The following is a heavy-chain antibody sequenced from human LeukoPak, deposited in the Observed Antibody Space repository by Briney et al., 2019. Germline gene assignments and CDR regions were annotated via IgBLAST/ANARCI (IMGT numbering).Heavy chain of an antibody. J-gene: IGHJ4*02. V-gene: IGHV1-46*01. D-gene: IGHD3-22*01. Sequence: ASVKVSCKASGYTFTSYYMNWVRQAPGQGLEWMGMINPSSGSTSYAQKFQGRVTVTRDTSTSTVYMELSSLRSEDTAVYYCARGSINYNSGGYYDNPPLDYWGQGTLVTVSS. CDR2: INPSSGST. CDR3: ARGSINYNSGGYYDNPPLDY. CDR1: GYTFTSYY.